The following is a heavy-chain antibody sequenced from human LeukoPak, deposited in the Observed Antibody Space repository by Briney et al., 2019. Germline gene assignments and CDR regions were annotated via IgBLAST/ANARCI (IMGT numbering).Heavy chain of an antibody. Sequence: ASLKFSCKTSESTFTGSYMHWVRQAPGQGLEGMEWINPNSGGTNYAQKFQGRVTMTRDTSISTAYMELTGLRSDDTGGYYCARYSSGWYFDLWGRGTLVTVSS. CDR2: INPNSGGT. CDR1: ESTFTGSY. D-gene: IGHD6-19*01. J-gene: IGHJ2*01. V-gene: IGHV1-2*02. CDR3: ARYSSGWYFDL.